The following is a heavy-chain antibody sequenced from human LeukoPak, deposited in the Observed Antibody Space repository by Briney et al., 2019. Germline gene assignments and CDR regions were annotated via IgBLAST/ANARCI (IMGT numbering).Heavy chain of an antibody. Sequence: SETLSLTCTVSGGSISSYYWSWIRQPPGKGLEWIGYIYYSGSTNYNPSLKSRVTISVDTSKNQFSLKLSSVTAADTAVYYCAREFKSGWYDNYFDYWGQGTLVTVSS. J-gene: IGHJ4*02. CDR3: AREFKSGWYDNYFDY. CDR2: IYYSGST. CDR1: GGSISSYY. D-gene: IGHD6-19*01. V-gene: IGHV4-59*01.